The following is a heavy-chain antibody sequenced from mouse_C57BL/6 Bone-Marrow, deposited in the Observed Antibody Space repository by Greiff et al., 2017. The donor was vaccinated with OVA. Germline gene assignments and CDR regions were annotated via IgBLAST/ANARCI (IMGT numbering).Heavy chain of an antibody. CDR1: GYTFTSYW. CDR2: IHPNSGST. V-gene: IGHV1-64*01. CDR3: ASRQLRLRRYYFDY. J-gene: IGHJ2*01. Sequence: QQPGAELVKPGASVKLSCKASGYTFTSYWMHWVKQRPGQGLEWIGMIHPNSGSTNYNEKFKSKATLTVDKSSSTAYMQLSSLTSEDSAVYYCASRQLRLRRYYFDYWGQGTTLTVSS. D-gene: IGHD3-2*02.